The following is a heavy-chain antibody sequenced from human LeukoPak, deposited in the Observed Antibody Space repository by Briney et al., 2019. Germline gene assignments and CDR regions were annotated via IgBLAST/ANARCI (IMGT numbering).Heavy chain of an antibody. V-gene: IGHV1-69*13. CDR2: IIPIFGTA. Sequence: SVKVSCKASGGTFSNYAINWVRQAPGPGLEWMGGIIPIFGTANYAQKFQGRVTIIANESTSTVYMELNSLKSEDTAVYYCARGWDYDSGGRPTAYVYWGQGTLVTVSS. J-gene: IGHJ4*02. CDR1: GGTFSNYA. D-gene: IGHD3-22*01. CDR3: ARGWDYDSGGRPTAYVY.